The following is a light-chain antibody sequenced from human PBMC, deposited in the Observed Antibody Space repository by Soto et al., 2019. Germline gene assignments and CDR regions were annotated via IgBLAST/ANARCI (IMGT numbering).Light chain of an antibody. CDR1: SSDVGTYNY. V-gene: IGLV2-8*01. J-gene: IGLJ2*01. CDR3: SSYAGGNNFVL. Sequence: QSALTQPPSASGSPGQSVTISCTGASSDVGTYNYVSWFQQHPGKAPKLMIYEVSKRPSGVPDRFSGSKSGNTASLTVSGLQAEDDADYYCSSYAGGNNFVLFGGGTQLTVL. CDR2: EVS.